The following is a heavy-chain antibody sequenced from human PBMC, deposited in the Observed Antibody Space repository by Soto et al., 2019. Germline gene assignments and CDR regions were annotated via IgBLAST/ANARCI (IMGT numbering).Heavy chain of an antibody. CDR1: GFTFSNYG. D-gene: IGHD4-17*01. V-gene: IGHV3-33*03. J-gene: IGHJ6*02. Sequence: QVQLVESGGGLVQPGRSLRLSCVVSGFTFSNYGMHWVRQAPGKGLEWVADIWYDGSGQSYAGSVQGRFTISRDNSNNTLYLHIISLRVEDTAVYYCAKDDVSMKYYGHYLDVWGQGTTVTVSS. CDR3: AKDDVSMKYYGHYLDV. CDR2: IWYDGSGQ.